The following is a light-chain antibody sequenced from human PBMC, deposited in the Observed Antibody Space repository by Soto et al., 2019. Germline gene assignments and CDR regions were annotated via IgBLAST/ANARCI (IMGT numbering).Light chain of an antibody. CDR3: QQYNTYPWT. CDR2: DAF. CDR1: QSISSW. J-gene: IGKJ1*01. Sequence: DIQMSQSPSTLSASVGDRVTITCRASQSISSWLAWYQQKPGKAPKLLIYDAFGLEKGVPSRFGGSGSGTEFTLTINSLQPDDLGTYYCQQYNTYPWTFGQGTKVDI. V-gene: IGKV1-5*01.